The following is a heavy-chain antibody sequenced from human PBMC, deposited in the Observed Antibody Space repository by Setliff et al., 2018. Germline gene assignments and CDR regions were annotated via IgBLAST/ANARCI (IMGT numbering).Heavy chain of an antibody. J-gene: IGHJ4*02. CDR2: ISVYSGNA. Sequence: ASVKVSCKASGVAFSSYALTWVRQAPGQGLEWVGWISVYSGNAYYAQKLQDRVTLTTDTSTTTAYLELRSLTSDDTAVYYCARLVRYCTRTSCQRTPGAEYWGQGTLVTVSS. CDR3: ARLVRYCTRTSCQRTPGAEY. V-gene: IGHV1-18*01. D-gene: IGHD2-2*01. CDR1: GVAFSSYA.